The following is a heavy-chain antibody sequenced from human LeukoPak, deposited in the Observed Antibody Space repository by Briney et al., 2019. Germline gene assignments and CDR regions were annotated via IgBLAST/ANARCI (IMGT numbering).Heavy chain of an antibody. J-gene: IGHJ4*02. CDR3: ARDLDYYDSSGTLDY. Sequence: GGSLRLSCAASGFTFSSYAMHWVRQAPGKGLEWVAVISYDGSNKCYADSVKGRFTISRDNSKNTLYLQMNSLRAEDTAVYYCARDLDYYDSSGTLDYWGQGTLVTVSS. CDR2: ISYDGSNK. V-gene: IGHV3-30-3*01. D-gene: IGHD3-22*01. CDR1: GFTFSSYA.